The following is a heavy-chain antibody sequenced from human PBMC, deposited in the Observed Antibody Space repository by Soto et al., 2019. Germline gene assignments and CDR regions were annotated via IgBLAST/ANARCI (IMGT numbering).Heavy chain of an antibody. Sequence: QVQLVESGGGVVQPGRSLRLSCAASGFTFSSYAMHWVRQAPGKGLEWVAVISYDGSDKYYADSVKGRFTISRDNSKNTLKLQMNSMRAEETAVYYCAKALGELSPESYDYWGQGTLITVSS. CDR3: AKALGELSPESYDY. J-gene: IGHJ4*02. CDR1: GFTFSSYA. CDR2: ISYDGSDK. V-gene: IGHV3-30*18. D-gene: IGHD3-16*02.